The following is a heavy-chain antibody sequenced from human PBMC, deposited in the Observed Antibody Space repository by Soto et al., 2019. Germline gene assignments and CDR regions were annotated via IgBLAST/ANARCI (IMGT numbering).Heavy chain of an antibody. J-gene: IGHJ4*02. V-gene: IGHV3-23*01. CDR2: ISGSSTST. CDR1: GFTFSSYA. D-gene: IGHD3-10*01. CDR3: AKDPSSGFAMENYFDY. Sequence: EVQLSGSGGGLVQPGGSLRLSCAASGFTFSSYAMSWVRQAPGKGLEWVSAISGSSTSTYYADSVKGRFTISRANSKNTLYLPMTGLRAADTAVYYCAKDPSSGFAMENYFDYWGQGTLVTVSS.